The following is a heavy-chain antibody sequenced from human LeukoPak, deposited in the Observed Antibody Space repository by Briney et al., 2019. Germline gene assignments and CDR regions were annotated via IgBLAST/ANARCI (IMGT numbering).Heavy chain of an antibody. CDR3: AREGIAAAGTGGLVWFDP. V-gene: IGHV1-69*05. J-gene: IGHJ5*02. CDR2: IIPIFGTA. CDR1: GGTFSSYA. D-gene: IGHD6-13*01. Sequence: ASVKVSCKASGGTFSSYAISWVRQAPGQGLEWMGGIIPIFGTANYAQKFQGRVTMTRDTSTSTVYMELSSLRSEDTAVYYCAREGIAAAGTGGLVWFDPWGQGTLVTVSS.